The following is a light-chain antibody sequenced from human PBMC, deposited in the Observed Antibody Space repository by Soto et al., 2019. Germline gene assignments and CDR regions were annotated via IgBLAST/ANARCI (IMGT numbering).Light chain of an antibody. CDR3: SSYTGSSTSYV. CDR1: SSDVGGYNY. V-gene: IGLV2-8*01. J-gene: IGLJ1*01. CDR2: EVS. Sequence: QSVLTQPPSASGSPGQSVTISCTGTSSDVGGYNYVSWYQQHPGKAPKVIIYEVSKRPSGVPDRFSGSKSGSTASLTVSGLQAEDEADYYCSSYTGSSTSYVFGSGTKVTVL.